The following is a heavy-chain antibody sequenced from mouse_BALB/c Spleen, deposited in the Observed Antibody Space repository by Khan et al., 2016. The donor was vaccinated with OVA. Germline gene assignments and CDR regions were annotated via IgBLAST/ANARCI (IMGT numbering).Heavy chain of an antibody. CDR2: ISTHTGEP. Sequence: QIQLVQSGPELKKPGETVKISCKASGYTFTNYGMNWVKQAPGKALKWMGWISTHTGEPTYADDFKGRFAFSLETSASTAYLQINNLKNEDTATXVYTRPPHFSYVLVYWGQGTSVTVSS. CDR1: GYTFTNYG. J-gene: IGHJ4*01. CDR3: TRPPHFSYVLVY. V-gene: IGHV9-3-1*01.